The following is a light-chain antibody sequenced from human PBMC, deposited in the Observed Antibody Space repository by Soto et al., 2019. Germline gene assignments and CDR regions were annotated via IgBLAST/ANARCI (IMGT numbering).Light chain of an antibody. J-gene: IGKJ1*01. CDR1: QGIGSW. Sequence: IQMTQSPSTLSASVGDRVIITCLASQGIGSWLAWYQQKPGKAPKLLIYKASTLESGVPSRFSGSGSGTDFTFTISSLQPDDFATYYCQQYDTYWTFGQGTKVEIK. V-gene: IGKV1-5*03. CDR3: QQYDTYWT. CDR2: KAS.